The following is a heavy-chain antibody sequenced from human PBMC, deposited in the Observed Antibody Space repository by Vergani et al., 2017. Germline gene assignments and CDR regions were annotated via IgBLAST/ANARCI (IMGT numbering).Heavy chain of an antibody. D-gene: IGHD6-19*01. J-gene: IGHJ6*02. Sequence: QVQLVQSGAEVKKPGSSVKVSCKASGGTFSSYAISWVRQAPGQGLEWMGRIIPILGIANYAQKFQGRVTITADKSTSTAYMELSSLRSEDTAVYYCARDPLRWGVYSSSWYSSGWYSDGMDVWGQGTTVTVSS. CDR2: IIPILGIA. CDR3: ARDPLRWGVYSSSWYSSGWYSDGMDV. CDR1: GGTFSSYA. V-gene: IGHV1-69*04.